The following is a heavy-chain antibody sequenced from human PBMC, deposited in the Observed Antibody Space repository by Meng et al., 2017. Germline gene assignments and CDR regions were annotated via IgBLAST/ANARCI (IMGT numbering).Heavy chain of an antibody. CDR3: AKDAASGGYDDDYYYFDY. V-gene: IGHV3-9*03. Sequence: GGSLRLSCAASGFTFDDYAMHWVRQAPGKGLEWVSGISWNSGSIGYADSVKGRFTISRDNAKNSLYLQMNSLRAEDMALYYCAKDAASGGYDDDYYYFDYWGQGTLVTVSS. CDR2: ISWNSGSI. D-gene: IGHD1-26*01. CDR1: GFTFDDYA. J-gene: IGHJ4*02.